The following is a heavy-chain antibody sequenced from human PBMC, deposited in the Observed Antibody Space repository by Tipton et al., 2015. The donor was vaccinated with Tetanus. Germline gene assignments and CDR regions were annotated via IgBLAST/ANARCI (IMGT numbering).Heavy chain of an antibody. Sequence: SLRLSCAASGFTFTSYAMSWVRQAPGKGLEWVSVISGSGGSTYYADSVKGRFTISRDNSKNTLYLQMNSLRAEDMAVYYCAKAHHEANYYYYGMDVWGQGTTVTVSS. CDR1: GFTFTSYA. V-gene: IGHV3-23*01. CDR2: ISGSGGST. CDR3: AKAHHEANYYYYGMDV. J-gene: IGHJ6*02.